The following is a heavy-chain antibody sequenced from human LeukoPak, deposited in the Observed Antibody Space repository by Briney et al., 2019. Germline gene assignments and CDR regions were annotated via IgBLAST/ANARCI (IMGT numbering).Heavy chain of an antibody. D-gene: IGHD6-13*01. CDR3: ARALPNSWWYFDY. CDR2: ISSSGSTI. V-gene: IGHV3-48*03. J-gene: IGHJ4*02. CDR1: GFTLISFE. Sequence: GGSLRLSCAASGFTLISFEMNWVRQAPGKGLEWVSFISSSGSTIHYADSVKGRFTISRDNAKNSLYLQLNSLRVEDTAIYYCARALPNSWWYFDYWGQGTLVTVSS.